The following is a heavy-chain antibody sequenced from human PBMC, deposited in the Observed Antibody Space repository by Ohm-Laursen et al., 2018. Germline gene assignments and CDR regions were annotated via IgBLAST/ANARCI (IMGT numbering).Heavy chain of an antibody. CDR3: ARGGGWYDC. CDR1: GFTVSSNY. D-gene: IGHD6-19*01. V-gene: IGHV3-7*01. CDR2: IKEDGSEM. Sequence: SLRLSCAASGFTVSSNYMAWIRQAPGKGLEWVANIKEDGSEMAYVDSVKGRFTISRDNAKNSLYLQMNSLRAEDTALYYCARGGGWYDCWGQGTLVTVSS. J-gene: IGHJ4*02.